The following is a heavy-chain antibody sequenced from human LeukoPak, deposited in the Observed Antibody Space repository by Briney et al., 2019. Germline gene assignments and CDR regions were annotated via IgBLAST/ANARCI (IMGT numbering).Heavy chain of an antibody. CDR1: GGSISKNY. D-gene: IGHD4-17*01. CDR3: ARETPTTVTLDY. Sequence: SETLSPTCTVSGGSISKNYWNWIRQPPGKGLEYIGYIYYDGTTNYNPSLKSRVTISVDTSKNQFSLKLTSMTAADTAVYYCARETPTTVTLDYWGQGTPVTVSS. J-gene: IGHJ4*02. CDR2: IYYDGTT. V-gene: IGHV4-59*01.